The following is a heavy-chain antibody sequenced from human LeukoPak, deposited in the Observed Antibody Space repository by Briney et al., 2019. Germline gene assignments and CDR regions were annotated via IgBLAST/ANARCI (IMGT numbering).Heavy chain of an antibody. CDR3: AKINRGHVAGPVDF. CDR2: ISAGGGNT. V-gene: IGHV3-23*01. CDR1: GFTFSSYA. Sequence: GRSLRLSCAASGFTFSSYAMTWVRHSSGKGLDWVSAISAGGGNTYYADSVKGRFTISRDNSKNTLYLHINSLRAEDTALYYCAKINRGHVAGPVDFWGQGTLVSVSS. D-gene: IGHD6-19*01. J-gene: IGHJ4*02.